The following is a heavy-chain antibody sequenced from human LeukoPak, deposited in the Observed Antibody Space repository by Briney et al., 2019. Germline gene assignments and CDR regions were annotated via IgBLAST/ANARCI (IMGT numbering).Heavy chain of an antibody. V-gene: IGHV1-18*01. Sequence: ASVKVSCKASGYTFTSYGISWVRQAPGQGLEWMGWISPYNGNTKYEQKFQGRVTMTTDTSTSTAYMEVRSLRSDDTAVYYCARVAPNRRYCSGGTCLNSFDYWGQGTLVTVSS. CDR1: GYTFTSYG. J-gene: IGHJ4*02. CDR3: ARVAPNRRYCSGGTCLNSFDY. CDR2: ISPYNGNT. D-gene: IGHD2-15*01.